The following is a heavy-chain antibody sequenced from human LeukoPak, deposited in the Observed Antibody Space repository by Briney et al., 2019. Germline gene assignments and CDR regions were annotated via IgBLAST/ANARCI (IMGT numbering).Heavy chain of an antibody. D-gene: IGHD1-14*01. J-gene: IGHJ6*03. Sequence: GGSLRLSCAAPGFIVSDNYMSWVRQAPGKGLEWVSIIYDDAYYADSVKGRFTISRDSSKNTVYLQMNSLRAEDTALYYCARDHRDYYMDVWGKGTTVTVSS. V-gene: IGHV3-53*01. CDR2: IYDDA. CDR3: ARDHRDYYMDV. CDR1: GFIVSDNY.